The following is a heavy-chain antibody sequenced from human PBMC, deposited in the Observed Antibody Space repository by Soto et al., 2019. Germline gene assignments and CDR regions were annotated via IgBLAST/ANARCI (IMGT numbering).Heavy chain of an antibody. CDR3: ARGGRYGDYQSQLDP. V-gene: IGHV1-18*01. D-gene: IGHD4-17*01. J-gene: IGHJ5*02. CDR1: GYTLTSYG. Sequence: QIQLVQSGAEVKKPGASVKVSSKASGYTLTSYGISWERQAPGQGFEWMGWISAYNGNTNYAQKLQGRVTMTTDTSTSTAYMELRSLRSDDTAVYYCARGGRYGDYQSQLDPWGQGTLVTVSS. CDR2: ISAYNGNT.